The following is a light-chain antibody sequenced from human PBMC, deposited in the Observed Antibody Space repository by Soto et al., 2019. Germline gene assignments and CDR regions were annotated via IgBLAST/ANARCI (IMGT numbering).Light chain of an antibody. CDR2: GAS. V-gene: IGKV3-20*01. CDR1: QSVSSSY. J-gene: IGKJ2*01. Sequence: EIVLTQSPGTLSLSPGERATLSCRASQSVSSSYLAWYQQKPGQAPRLLIYGASSRATGIPDRFSGSGSGTDFTLTISSLEPEDFAVYYCQQYGSSPYTFGQ. CDR3: QQYGSSPYT.